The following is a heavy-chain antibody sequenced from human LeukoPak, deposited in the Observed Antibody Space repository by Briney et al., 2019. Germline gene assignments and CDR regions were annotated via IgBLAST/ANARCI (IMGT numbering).Heavy chain of an antibody. CDR1: GFIFSSYA. V-gene: IGHV3-30-3*01. Sequence: GGSLRLSCAASGFIFSSYAMHWVRQAPGKGLEWVAVISYDGSNKYYADSVKGRFTISRDNSKNTLYLQMNSLRAEDTAVYYCARVPRRYSSSRLDYYFDYWGQGTLVTVSS. CDR2: ISYDGSNK. CDR3: ARVPRRYSSSRLDYYFDY. J-gene: IGHJ4*02. D-gene: IGHD6-13*01.